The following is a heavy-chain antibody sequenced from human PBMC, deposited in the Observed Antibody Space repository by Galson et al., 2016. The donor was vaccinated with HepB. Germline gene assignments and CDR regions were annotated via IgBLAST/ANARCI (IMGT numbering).Heavy chain of an antibody. J-gene: IGHJ6*02. V-gene: IGHV1-2*02. CDR3: ARGGRFLEYYYYYGLDV. CDR2: INPNSGVT. Sequence: SVKVSCKASGYTFTGYYIHWVRQAPGQGLEWMGWINPNSGVTNYAQMFRGRVAMTRDTSITTAYMELSRLKSDDTAVYYCARGGRFLEYYYYYGLDVWGQGTTVTASS. D-gene: IGHD1-1*01. CDR1: GYTFTGYY.